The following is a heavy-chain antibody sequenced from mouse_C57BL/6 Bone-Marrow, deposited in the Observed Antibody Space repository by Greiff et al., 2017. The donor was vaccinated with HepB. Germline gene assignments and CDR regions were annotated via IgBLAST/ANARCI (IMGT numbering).Heavy chain of an antibody. J-gene: IGHJ4*01. CDR3: ARSLWPYAMDY. D-gene: IGHD1-1*02. V-gene: IGHV1-59*01. CDR1: GYTFTSYW. Sequence: VQLQQPGAELVRPGPSVKLSCKASGYTFTSYWMHWVKQRPGQGLEWIGVIDPSDSYTNYNQKFKGKATLTVDTSSSTAYMQLSSLTSEDSAVYYCARSLWPYAMDYWGQGTSVTVSS. CDR2: IDPSDSYT.